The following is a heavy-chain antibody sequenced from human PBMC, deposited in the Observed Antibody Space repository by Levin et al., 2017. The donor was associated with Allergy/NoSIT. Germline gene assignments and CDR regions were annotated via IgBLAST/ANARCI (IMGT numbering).Heavy chain of an antibody. CDR1: GFSFDDYW. D-gene: IGHD6-19*01. J-gene: IGHJ4*02. CDR3: VRGAPEHQCLEY. Sequence: PGGSLRLSCEGSGFSFDDYWMHWVRQAPGKGLVWLARINNDGSNTHYADSVKGRFTISRDNAKNTMFLQMNSLRGDDTAVYYCVRGAPEHQCLEYWGQGTLVTVSS. CDR2: INNDGSNT. V-gene: IGHV3-74*01.